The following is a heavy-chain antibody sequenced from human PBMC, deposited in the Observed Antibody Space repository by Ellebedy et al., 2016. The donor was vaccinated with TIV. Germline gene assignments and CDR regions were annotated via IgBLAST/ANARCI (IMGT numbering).Heavy chain of an antibody. CDR3: ARAVTTGGINVFDY. D-gene: IGHD2-15*01. J-gene: IGHJ4*02. CDR1: GGSVSSYSYY. Sequence: SETLSLTCTVSGGSVSSYSYYWTWIRQHPGKGLEWIGYLHYSGSTNYNPSLKSRVIISIDTSKNQFSLRLSSVTAADTAVYYCARAVTTGGINVFDYWGQGTLVTVSS. V-gene: IGHV4-61*01. CDR2: LHYSGST.